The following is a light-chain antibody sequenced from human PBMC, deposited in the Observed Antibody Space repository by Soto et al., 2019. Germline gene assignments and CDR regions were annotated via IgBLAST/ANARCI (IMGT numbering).Light chain of an antibody. J-gene: IGLJ3*02. CDR2: HTN. CDR3: LLYITGGPCV. Sequence: QTVVTQEPSFSVSPGGTVTLTCGLNSGSVSTNDYHAWYQQTPGQAPRALIYHTNTLTSGVPDRFSGSILGNKAALTISGAQADDESDYYCLLYITGGPCVFGGGTKLTVL. V-gene: IGLV8-61*01. CDR1: SGSVSTNDY.